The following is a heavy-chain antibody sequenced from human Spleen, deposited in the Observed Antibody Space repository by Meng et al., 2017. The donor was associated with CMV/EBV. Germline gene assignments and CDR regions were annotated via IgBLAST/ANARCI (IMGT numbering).Heavy chain of an antibody. J-gene: IGHJ4*02. Sequence: KVSCKACGGTFSSFAISWVRQAPGQGLEWMGGINRIFNTTNYAQKFQARVTITTDESTSTVYMELSSLTSEDTAAYYCARDTTGSFDYWGQGTLVTVSS. CDR3: ARDTTGSFDY. CDR2: INRIFNTT. D-gene: IGHD1-1*01. V-gene: IGHV1-69*05. CDR1: GGTFSSFA.